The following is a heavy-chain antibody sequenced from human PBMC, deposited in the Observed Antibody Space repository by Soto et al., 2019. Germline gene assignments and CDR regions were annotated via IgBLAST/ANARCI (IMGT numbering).Heavy chain of an antibody. V-gene: IGHV3-33*01. Sequence: VQLVESGGGVVQPGRSLRLSCAASGFTFSSYGMHWVRQAPGKRLEWVAVIWYDGSNKYYADSVKGRFTISRDNSKNTLYLQMNSLRAEDTAVYYCARDEVAVAGRTYYYGMDVWAQGTTVTVSS. J-gene: IGHJ6*02. D-gene: IGHD6-19*01. CDR1: GFTFSSYG. CDR3: ARDEVAVAGRTYYYGMDV. CDR2: IWYDGSNK.